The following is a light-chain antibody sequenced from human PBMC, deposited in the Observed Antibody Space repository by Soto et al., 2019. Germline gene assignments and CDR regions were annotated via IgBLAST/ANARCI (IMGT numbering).Light chain of an antibody. CDR1: SSDVGGYNY. J-gene: IGLJ3*02. CDR3: NSYARNNWV. CDR2: EVT. Sequence: QSALTQPPSASGSPGQSVTISCTGTSSDVGGYNYVSWYQHHPGKAPKLMIYEVTKRPSGVPDRFSGSKSGNTASLTVSGLQAEDEADYYCNSYARNNWVFGGGTKLTVL. V-gene: IGLV2-8*01.